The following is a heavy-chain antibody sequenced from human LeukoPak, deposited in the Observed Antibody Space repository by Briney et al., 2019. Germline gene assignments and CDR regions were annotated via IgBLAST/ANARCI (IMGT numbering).Heavy chain of an antibody. V-gene: IGHV1-2*02. J-gene: IGHJ5*02. Sequence: ASVKVSCKASGYTFTGYYMHWVRQAPGQGLEWMGWTNPNSGGTNYAQKFQGRVTMTRDTSISTAYMELSRLRSDDTAVYYCARDLHPTSYGLFDPWGQGTLVTVSS. D-gene: IGHD5-18*01. CDR1: GYTFTGYY. CDR2: TNPNSGGT. CDR3: ARDLHPTSYGLFDP.